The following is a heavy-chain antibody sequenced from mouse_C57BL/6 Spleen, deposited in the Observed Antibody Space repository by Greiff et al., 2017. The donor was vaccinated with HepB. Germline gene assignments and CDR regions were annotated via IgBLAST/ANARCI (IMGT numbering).Heavy chain of an antibody. D-gene: IGHD2-5*01. CDR2: IDPSDSYT. CDR3: ASPPYYSKGGPFAY. J-gene: IGHJ3*01. Sequence: VQLQQSGAELVKPGASVKLSCKASGYTFTSYWIQWVKQRPGQGLEWIGEIDPSDSYTNYNQKFKGKATLTVDTSSSTAYMQLSSLTSEDSAVYYCASPPYYSKGGPFAYWGQGTLVTVSA. CDR1: GYTFTSYW. V-gene: IGHV1-50*01.